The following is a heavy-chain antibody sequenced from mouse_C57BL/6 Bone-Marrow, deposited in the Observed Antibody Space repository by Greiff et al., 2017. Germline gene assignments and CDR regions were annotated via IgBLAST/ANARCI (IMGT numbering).Heavy chain of an antibody. CDR3: ARKRDYSNTWFAY. D-gene: IGHD2-5*01. CDR1: GYTFTSYW. Sequence: VQLQQPRAELVKPGASVKLSCKASGYTFTSYWMHWVKQRPGQGLEWIGMIHPNSGSTNYNEKFKSKATLTVDKSSSTAYMQLSSLTSEDSAVYYCARKRDYSNTWFAYWGQGTLVTVSA. CDR2: IHPNSGST. V-gene: IGHV1-64*01. J-gene: IGHJ3*01.